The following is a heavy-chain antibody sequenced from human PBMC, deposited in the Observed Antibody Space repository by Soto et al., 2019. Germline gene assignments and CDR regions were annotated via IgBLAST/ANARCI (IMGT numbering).Heavy chain of an antibody. Sequence: GASVKVSCKGSGYTFKAYALHWVRQAPGHRLEWMGWTNSGNGKTKYSQKFQDRVTITSDTSAKTAYMELRSLGSEDTAVYYCAREWAGITVFGVLNPSFGMDAWGQGTTVTVSS. CDR3: AREWAGITVFGVLNPSFGMDA. D-gene: IGHD3-3*01. CDR2: TNSGNGKT. CDR1: GYTFKAYA. V-gene: IGHV1-3*01. J-gene: IGHJ6*02.